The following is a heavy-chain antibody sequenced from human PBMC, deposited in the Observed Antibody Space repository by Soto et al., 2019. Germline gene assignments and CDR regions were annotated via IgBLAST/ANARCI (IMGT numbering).Heavy chain of an antibody. J-gene: IGHJ4*02. CDR2: IWYDGSNK. V-gene: IGHV3-33*01. CDR1: GFTFSSYG. Sequence: GGSLRLSCAASGFTFSSYGMHWVRQAPGKGLEWVAVIWYDGSNKYYADSVKGRFTISRDNSKNTLYLQMNSLRAEDTAVYYCARDQFDRVQPNYYFDYWGQGTLVTVSS. D-gene: IGHD7-27*01. CDR3: ARDQFDRVQPNYYFDY.